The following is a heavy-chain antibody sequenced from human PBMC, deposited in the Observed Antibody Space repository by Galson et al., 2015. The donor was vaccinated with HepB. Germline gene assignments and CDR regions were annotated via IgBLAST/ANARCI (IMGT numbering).Heavy chain of an antibody. CDR2: INSDGSST. Sequence: SLRLSCAASGFTFSSYWMHWVRQAPGKGLVWVSRINSDGSSTSYADSVKGRFTISRDNAKNTLYLQMNGLRAEDTAVYYCARSVGHSYFDLWGRGTLVTVSS. V-gene: IGHV3-74*01. CDR3: ARSVGHSYFDL. CDR1: GFTFSSYW. J-gene: IGHJ2*01.